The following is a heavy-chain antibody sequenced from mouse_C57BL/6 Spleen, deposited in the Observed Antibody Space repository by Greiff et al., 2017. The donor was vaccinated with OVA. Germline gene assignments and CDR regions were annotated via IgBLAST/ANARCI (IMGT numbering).Heavy chain of an antibody. D-gene: IGHD1-2*01. CDR2: INYDGSST. V-gene: IGHV5-16*01. Sequence: EVMLVESEGGLVQPGSSMKLSCTASGFTFSDYYMAWVRQVPEKGLEWVANINYDGSSTYYLDSLKSRFIISRDNAKNILYLQMSSLKSEDTATYYCARERAYGTYGAMDYWGQGTAVTVSS. CDR3: ARERAYGTYGAMDY. CDR1: GFTFSDYY. J-gene: IGHJ4*01.